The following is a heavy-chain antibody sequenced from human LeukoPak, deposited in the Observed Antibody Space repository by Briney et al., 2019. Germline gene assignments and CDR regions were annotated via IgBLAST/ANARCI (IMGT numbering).Heavy chain of an antibody. V-gene: IGHV4-31*02. CDR2: IYNSGST. CDR1: GGSISSCGYY. J-gene: IGHJ2*01. Sequence: SQTQSLTCTVSGGSISSCGYYWSWIRQHPGKGLEWIGYIYNSGSTYDNTSLKSQFTISEDTSKNQCSLKLSSLTAEDTAVYYCARVRGRWLQFFDLWGRGTLVTVSS. CDR3: ARVRGRWLQFFDL. D-gene: IGHD5-24*01.